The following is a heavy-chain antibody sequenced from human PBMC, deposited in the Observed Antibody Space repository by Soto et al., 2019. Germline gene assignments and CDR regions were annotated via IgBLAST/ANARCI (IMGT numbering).Heavy chain of an antibody. Sequence: QVQLQESGPGLVKPSQTLSLTCTVSGGSISSGDYYWSWIRQPPGKGLEWIGYIYYSGSTYYNPSPQGRVSISVDPSKHQFPLKLSPVTAADTAVYYCARGGGDYDYWGQGTLVTVSS. V-gene: IGHV4-30-4*01. CDR2: IYYSGST. J-gene: IGHJ4*02. D-gene: IGHD4-17*01. CDR1: GGSISSGDYY. CDR3: ARGGGDYDY.